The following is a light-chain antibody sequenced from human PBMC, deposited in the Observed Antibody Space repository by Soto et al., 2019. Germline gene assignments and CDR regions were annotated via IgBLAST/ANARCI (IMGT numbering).Light chain of an antibody. CDR3: QQYNSYSGT. Sequence: DIQMTQSPSTLSASLGDRVTITCRASQSISSWLAWYQQKPGKAPKLLIYDAPRLESGVPSRFSGSGSGTEFTLTISSLQPDDFATYYCQQYNSYSGTFGQGTK. V-gene: IGKV1-5*01. CDR1: QSISSW. J-gene: IGKJ1*01. CDR2: DAP.